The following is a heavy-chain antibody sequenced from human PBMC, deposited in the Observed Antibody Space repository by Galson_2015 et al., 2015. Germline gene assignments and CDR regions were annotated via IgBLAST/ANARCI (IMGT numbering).Heavy chain of an antibody. Sequence: SLRLSCAASEDTFSSYVMHWVRQPPGEGLEWVAVISYDGRNIYYADHVKGRFTISRDNSKNTLFLQMNSLRREDTAVYYCARAPERWTPPGQDHRYYGMDVWGQGT. CDR3: ARAPERWTPPGQDHRYYGMDV. V-gene: IGHV3-30*04. CDR1: EDTFSSYV. J-gene: IGHJ6*02. D-gene: IGHD4-23*01. CDR2: ISYDGRNI.